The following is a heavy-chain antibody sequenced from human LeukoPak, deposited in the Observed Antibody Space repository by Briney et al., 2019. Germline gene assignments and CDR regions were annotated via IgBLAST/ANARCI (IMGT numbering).Heavy chain of an antibody. D-gene: IGHD2-8*01. V-gene: IGHV3-30*02. CDR3: VQGGWCTITGCSNLGWFDP. CDR1: GLTLSNFG. J-gene: IGHJ5*02. CDR2: IAFDGKKT. Sequence: GGSLRLSCAASGLTLSNFGMHWVRQAPGKGLEWVAFIAFDGKKTHYTDSVKGRFTISRDNSKSMVYLQMNSLRPDDTAMYHGVQGGWCTITGCSNLGWFDPWGQGTQVIVSS.